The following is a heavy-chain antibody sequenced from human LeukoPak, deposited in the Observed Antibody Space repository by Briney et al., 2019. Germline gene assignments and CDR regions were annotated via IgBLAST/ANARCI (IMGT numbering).Heavy chain of an antibody. CDR2: IWYDGYKK. J-gene: IGHJ4*02. D-gene: IGHD3-22*01. CDR1: GFMFSRFG. CDR3: ARDGSGYYYAPPEYYFDY. V-gene: IGHV3-33*01. Sequence: GRSLRLSCAASGFMFSRFGVHWVRQVPGKGLEWLAIIWYDGYKKYYADSVKGRFTISRDNAKNSLYLQMNSLRAEDTAVYYCARDGSGYYYAPPEYYFDYWGQGTLVTVSS.